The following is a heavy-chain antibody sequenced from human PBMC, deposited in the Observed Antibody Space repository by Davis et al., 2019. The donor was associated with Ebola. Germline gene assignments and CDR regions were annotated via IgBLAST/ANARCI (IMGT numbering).Heavy chain of an antibody. V-gene: IGHV4-30-2*01. J-gene: IGHJ4*02. CDR3: AREYYYDSKCGYFDY. Sequence: PSETLSLTCTVSGGSISSSSYYWSWIRPPPGQGLVWIGYIYHSGSTYYYLSLKSRVTISVDRSKNQFSLKLSSVTAADPAVYYCAREYYYDSKCGYFDYWGQGTLVTVSS. CDR1: GGSISSSSYY. D-gene: IGHD3-22*01. CDR2: IYHSGST.